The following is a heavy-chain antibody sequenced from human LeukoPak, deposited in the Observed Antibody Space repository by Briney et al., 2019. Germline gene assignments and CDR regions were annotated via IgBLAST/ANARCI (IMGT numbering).Heavy chain of an antibody. CDR1: GDSISSYY. J-gene: IGHJ6*03. CDR3: ARVPDYYYYYYMDV. Sequence: SETLSLTCTVSGDSISSYYWNWIRQPAGKGLEWIGHIYTSGSTNYNPSLKSRVTISVDTSKNQFSLKLSSVTAADTAVYYCARVPDYYYYYYMDVWGKGTTVTISS. CDR2: IYTSGST. V-gene: IGHV4-4*07.